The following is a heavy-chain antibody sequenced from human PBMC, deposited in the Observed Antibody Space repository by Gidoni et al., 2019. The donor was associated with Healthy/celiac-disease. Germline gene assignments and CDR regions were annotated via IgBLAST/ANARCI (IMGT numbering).Heavy chain of an antibody. CDR2: IYYSGST. J-gene: IGHJ3*02. Sequence: KPSETLSLTCTVPGGSISSYYWSWIRQPPGKGLEWIGYIYYSGSTNYNPSLKSRVTISVDTSKNQFSLKLSSVTAADTAVYYCARVRFGELLRPGVAFDIWGQGTMVTVSS. CDR1: GGSISSYY. V-gene: IGHV4-59*01. D-gene: IGHD3-10*01. CDR3: ARVRFGELLRPGVAFDI.